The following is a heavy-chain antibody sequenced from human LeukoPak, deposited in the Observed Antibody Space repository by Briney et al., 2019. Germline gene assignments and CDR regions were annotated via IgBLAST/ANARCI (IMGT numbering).Heavy chain of an antibody. Sequence: SETLSLTCTVSGGSLSGDYWSWIRQPAGKGLEWIGRIYTSGSTNYNPSLKSRVTMSVDTSKNQFSLKLISVTAADTAVYYCARVTYSTSSMSLDAFDIWGQGTMVTVSS. CDR2: IYTSGST. CDR3: ARVTYSTSSMSLDAFDI. J-gene: IGHJ3*02. D-gene: IGHD6-6*01. V-gene: IGHV4-4*07. CDR1: GGSLSGDY.